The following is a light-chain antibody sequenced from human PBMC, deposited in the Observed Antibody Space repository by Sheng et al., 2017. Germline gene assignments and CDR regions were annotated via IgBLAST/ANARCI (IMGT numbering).Light chain of an antibody. V-gene: IGKV4-1*01. CDR3: QEYNDYPPTYT. CDR2: WAS. CDR1: QSVLYSSNNKNY. Sequence: DIVMTQSPDSLAVSLGERATINCKSSQSVLYSSNNKNYLAWYQQKPGQPPKLLIYWASTRESGVPDRFSGSGSGTDFTLTISSLQAEDVAVYYCQEYNDYPPTYTFGQGTKLEIE. J-gene: IGKJ2*01.